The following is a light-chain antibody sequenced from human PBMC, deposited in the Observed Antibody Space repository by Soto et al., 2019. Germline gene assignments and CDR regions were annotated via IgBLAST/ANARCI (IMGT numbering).Light chain of an antibody. CDR3: QQYHNWPPYT. J-gene: IGKJ5*01. V-gene: IGKV3-15*01. Sequence: EIVLTQSPATLSVSPGERATLSCRASQNIYSNVAWYQQRPGQAPRLLIYRASTRATGIPARFSGSGSGTEFSLTINSLQSEDFAVYYCQQYHNWPPYTFGQGTRLEIK. CDR1: QNIYSN. CDR2: RAS.